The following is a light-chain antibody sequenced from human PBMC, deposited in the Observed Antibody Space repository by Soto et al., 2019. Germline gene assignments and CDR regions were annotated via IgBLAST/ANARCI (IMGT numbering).Light chain of an antibody. CDR3: QSYDSILSGSV. J-gene: IGLJ1*01. Sequence: QSVLTQPPSVSGAPGQRVTLSCTGSSSNIGAGYDVHWYQQLPGTAPKLLIYGNNNRPSGVPDRFSGSKSGTSASLAITGLQAEDEADYYCQSYDSILSGSVFGTGTKLTVL. V-gene: IGLV1-40*01. CDR1: SSNIGAGYD. CDR2: GNN.